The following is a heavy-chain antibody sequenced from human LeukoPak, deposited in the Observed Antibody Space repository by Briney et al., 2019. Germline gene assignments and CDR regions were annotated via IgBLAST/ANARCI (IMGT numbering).Heavy chain of an antibody. CDR1: GVSITTHY. CDR2: MTDSETT. Sequence: PSETLSLTCTVSGVSITTHYWSWLRQPPGKELEWIAYMTDSETTKNNPSLKSRITLSADTSKNQFSLSLSSVTEADTAVYFCATIKSGYPFGYFDFWRQGILVTVSS. CDR3: ATIKSGYPFGYFDF. V-gene: IGHV4-59*11. D-gene: IGHD5-18*01. J-gene: IGHJ4*02.